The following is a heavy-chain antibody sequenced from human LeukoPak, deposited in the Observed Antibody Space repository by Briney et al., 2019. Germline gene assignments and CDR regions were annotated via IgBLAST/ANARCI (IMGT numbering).Heavy chain of an antibody. D-gene: IGHD4-17*01. Sequence: GGSLRLSCAASGFTFSSYAMHWVRQAPGKGLEWVSFISGSGGTVYYADSVKGRFTISRDNAKNSLHLQMNSLRAEDTAVYNCAREHDYGDYAGAFDYWGQGTLVTVSS. V-gene: IGHV3-48*03. CDR3: AREHDYGDYAGAFDY. J-gene: IGHJ4*02. CDR1: GFTFSSYA. CDR2: ISGSGGTV.